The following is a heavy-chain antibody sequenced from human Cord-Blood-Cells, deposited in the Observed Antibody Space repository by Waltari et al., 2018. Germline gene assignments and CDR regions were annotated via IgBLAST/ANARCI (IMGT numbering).Heavy chain of an antibody. D-gene: IGHD2-2*02. V-gene: IGHV4-34*01. Sequence: QVQLQQWGAGLLKPSETLSLTCAVYGGSFSGYYWSWIRQPPGQGLEWIGEINHSGSTNYNPSLKSRVTISVDTSKNQFSLKLSSVTAADTAVYYCARHVYCSSTSCYMDAFDIWGQGTMVTVSS. CDR1: GGSFSGYY. J-gene: IGHJ3*02. CDR2: INHSGST. CDR3: ARHVYCSSTSCYMDAFDI.